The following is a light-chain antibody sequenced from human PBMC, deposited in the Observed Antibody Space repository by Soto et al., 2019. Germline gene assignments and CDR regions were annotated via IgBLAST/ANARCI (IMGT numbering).Light chain of an antibody. J-gene: IGKJ3*01. Sequence: EIVLTQSPGTLSLSPRERATLSCRASQSVSSNNLAWYQQRPGQAPRVVIYGASTRATGIPERFSGSGSGTDFTLTIIRLDPEDFAVHYCQQYGRSPFTFGPGTKVDIK. CDR1: QSVSSNN. CDR2: GAS. CDR3: QQYGRSPFT. V-gene: IGKV3-20*01.